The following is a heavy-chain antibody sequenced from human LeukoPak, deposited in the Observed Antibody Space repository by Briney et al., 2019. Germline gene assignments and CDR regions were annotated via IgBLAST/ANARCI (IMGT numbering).Heavy chain of an antibody. CDR1: GGSINYFY. CDR2: VHYTGST. CDR3: ARVDVVAETPTAPDY. J-gene: IGHJ4*02. Sequence: PSETLSLTCTVSGGSINYFYWTWIRQPPGKGLEWIGDVHYTGSTNHNPTLKSRVTISVDASKNQFSLRLSSVTAADTAVYYCARVDVVAETPTAPDYWGQGTLVAVAS. V-gene: IGHV4-59*01. D-gene: IGHD2-15*01.